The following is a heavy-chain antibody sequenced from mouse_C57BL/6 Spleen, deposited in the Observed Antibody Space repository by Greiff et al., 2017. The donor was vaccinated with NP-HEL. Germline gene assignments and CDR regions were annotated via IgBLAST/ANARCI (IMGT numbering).Heavy chain of an antibody. D-gene: IGHD1-1*01. CDR2: IYPGSGST. J-gene: IGHJ2*01. CDR3: ARSLFYDGSSYDYCDY. CDR1: GYTFTSYW. Sequence: QVQLQQPGAELVKPGASVKMSCKASGYTFTSYWITWVKQRPGQGLEWIGDIYPGSGSTNYNEKFKSKATLTVDTSSSTAYMQLSSLTSEDSAVYYCARSLFYDGSSYDYCDYWGQGTTLTVSS. V-gene: IGHV1-55*01.